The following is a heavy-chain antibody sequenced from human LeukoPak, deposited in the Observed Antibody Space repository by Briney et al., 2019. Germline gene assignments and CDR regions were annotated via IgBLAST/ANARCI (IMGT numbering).Heavy chain of an antibody. CDR2: MNPNSGNT. J-gene: IGHJ6*03. Sequence: ASVKVSCKASGYTFTSYDINWVRQATGQGLEWMGWMNPNSGNTGYAQKFQGRVTMTRNTSISTAYMELSSLRSEDTAVYYCARDPYYDFWSGYEHPPYYYYYMDVWGKGTTVTVSS. V-gene: IGHV1-8*01. D-gene: IGHD3-3*01. CDR3: ARDPYYDFWSGYEHPPYYYYYMDV. CDR1: GYTFTSYD.